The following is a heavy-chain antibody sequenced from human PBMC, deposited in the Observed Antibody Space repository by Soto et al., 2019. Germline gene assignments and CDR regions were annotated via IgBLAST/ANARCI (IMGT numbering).Heavy chain of an antibody. V-gene: IGHV4-31*03. Sequence: QVQLQESGPGLVKPSQTLSLTCTVSGGSISSGGYYWSWIRQHPGKGLEWIGYIYYSGSTYYNPCLKSRVTISVDTSKNQFSLKLSSVTAADTAVYYCARGATVTTIDFDYWGQGTLVTVSS. CDR1: GGSISSGGYY. CDR2: IYYSGST. CDR3: ARGATVTTIDFDY. D-gene: IGHD4-17*01. J-gene: IGHJ4*02.